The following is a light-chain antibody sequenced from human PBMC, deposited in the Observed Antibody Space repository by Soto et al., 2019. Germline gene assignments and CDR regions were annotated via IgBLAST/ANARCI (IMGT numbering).Light chain of an antibody. J-gene: IGKJ1*01. Sequence: DIQMTQSPSSLSASVGDRVTITCRASQSISSYLNWYQQKPGKAPKLLIYAASSLQIGVPSRFSDSGSGTDFTLTIRSLQPEDFATYYCQQSYSTRWTFGQGTKVEIK. V-gene: IGKV1-39*01. CDR2: AAS. CDR3: QQSYSTRWT. CDR1: QSISSY.